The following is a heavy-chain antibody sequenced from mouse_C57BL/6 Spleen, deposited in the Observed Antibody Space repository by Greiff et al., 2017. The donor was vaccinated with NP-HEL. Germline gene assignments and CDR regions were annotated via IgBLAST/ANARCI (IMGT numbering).Heavy chain of an antibody. CDR3: AREAYSNYGRAMDY. V-gene: IGHV1-80*01. CDR2: IYPGDGDT. Sequence: VQLQQSGAELVKPGASVKISCKASGYAFSSYWMNWVQQRPGKGLEWIGQIYPGDGDTNYNGKFKGKATLTADKSSSTAYMQLSSLTSEDSAVYFCAREAYSNYGRAMDYWGQGTSVTVSS. CDR1: GYAFSSYW. J-gene: IGHJ4*01. D-gene: IGHD2-5*01.